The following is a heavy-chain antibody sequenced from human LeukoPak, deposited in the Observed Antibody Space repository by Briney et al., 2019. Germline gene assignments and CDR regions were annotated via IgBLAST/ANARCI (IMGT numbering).Heavy chain of an antibody. D-gene: IGHD2-2*01. CDR1: GYTFTSYG. CDR2: ISAYNGNT. V-gene: IGHV1-18*01. CDR3: ARGLEGFGSSTSCYGDY. Sequence: ASVKVSCKASGYTFTSYGISWVRQAPGQGLEWMGWISAYNGNTNYAQKLQGRVTMTTDTSTSTAYMELRSLRSDDTAVYYCARGLEGFGSSTSCYGDYWGQGTLVTVSS. J-gene: IGHJ4*02.